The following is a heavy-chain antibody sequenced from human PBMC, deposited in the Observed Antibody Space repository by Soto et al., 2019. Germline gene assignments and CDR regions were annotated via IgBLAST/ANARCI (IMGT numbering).Heavy chain of an antibody. Sequence: QLQLQESGPGLVKPSETLSLTCTVSGGSIISSSYYWGWIRQPQGKGLEWIGSIYYSGSTYYNPSLKSRVTIAVDTSKNQFSLKRSSVTAADTAVYYCARRGSSSWYGYWCQGTLVTVSS. J-gene: IGHJ4*02. CDR3: ARRGSSSWYGY. D-gene: IGHD6-13*01. V-gene: IGHV4-39*01. CDR1: GGSIISSSYY. CDR2: IYYSGST.